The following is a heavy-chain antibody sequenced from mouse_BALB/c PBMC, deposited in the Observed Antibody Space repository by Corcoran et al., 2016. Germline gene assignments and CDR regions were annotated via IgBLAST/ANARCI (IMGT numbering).Heavy chain of an antibody. D-gene: IGHD6-1*01. V-gene: IGHV9-3-1*01. Sequence: QIQLVQSGPELKKPGETVKISCKASGYTFTNYGMNWVMQVPGKGLKWMGWINTYTGEPTYADDFKGRFAFSLETSASTAYLQINNLKNEDTATYFCTREPYAMDYWGQGTSVTVSS. J-gene: IGHJ4*01. CDR2: INTYTGEP. CDR3: TREPYAMDY. CDR1: GYTFTNYG.